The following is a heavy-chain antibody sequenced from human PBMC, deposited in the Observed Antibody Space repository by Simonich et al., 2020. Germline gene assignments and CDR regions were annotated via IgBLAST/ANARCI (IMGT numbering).Heavy chain of an antibody. CDR3: ARVRFEAFDI. V-gene: IGHV1-2*02. CDR2: INHNSDGT. Sequence: QVQLVQSGAEVKKPGASVKVSCKASGYTFTGYYMHRVRQAPGQGLEWMGWINHNSDGTNHDQKFQGRVTMTRDTSISTAYMELSRLRSDDTAVYYCARVRFEAFDIWGQGTMVTVSS. J-gene: IGHJ3*02. CDR1: GYTFTGYY.